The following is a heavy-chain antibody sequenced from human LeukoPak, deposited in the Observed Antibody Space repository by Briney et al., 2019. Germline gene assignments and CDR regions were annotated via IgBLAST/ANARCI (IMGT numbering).Heavy chain of an antibody. CDR2: LSGSGGNT. J-gene: IGHJ3*02. D-gene: IGHD3-22*01. V-gene: IGHV3-23*01. CDR3: AKGTMIVVADGFDI. CDR1: GFTFNSYA. Sequence: PGGSLRLSCAASGFTFNSYAMSWVRQAPGKGLEWVSGLSGSGGNTYYADSVKGQFTISRDNSKNTLYLQMNSLRAEDTAVYYCAKGTMIVVADGFDIWGQGTMVTVSS.